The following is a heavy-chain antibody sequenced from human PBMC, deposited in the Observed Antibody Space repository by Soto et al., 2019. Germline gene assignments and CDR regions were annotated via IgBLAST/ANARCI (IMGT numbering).Heavy chain of an antibody. CDR3: VRGYCTTSHCSGDFQF. CDR2: IHPSGDT. CDR1: GYQFTTYF. J-gene: IGHJ1*01. D-gene: IGHD2-15*01. V-gene: IGHV1-46*01. Sequence: VDSGKVCSKASGYQFTTYFIHWVRQAPGQGLEWMGMIHPSGDTGYAQKFRGRVTMTIDTSTTTAYMELRNLTSEDTAVYFSVRGYCTTSHCSGDFQFWGHGTMVTVSS.